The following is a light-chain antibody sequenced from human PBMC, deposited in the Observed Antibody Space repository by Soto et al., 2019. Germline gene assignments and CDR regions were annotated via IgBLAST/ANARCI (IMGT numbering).Light chain of an antibody. CDR1: QGISSY. Sequence: DIQLTQSPSFLSASVGDRVTIACRASQGISSYLAWYQQRPGQAPELLIFAASTLQSGVPSRFSGSGSATEFTLTISSLQPEDCATYYCQQLSSYPPWTFGQGTKVEIK. J-gene: IGKJ1*01. CDR2: AAS. V-gene: IGKV1-9*01. CDR3: QQLSSYPPWT.